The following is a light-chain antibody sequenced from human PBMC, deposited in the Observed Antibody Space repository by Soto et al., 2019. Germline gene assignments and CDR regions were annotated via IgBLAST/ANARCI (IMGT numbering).Light chain of an antibody. CDR3: QLYNSYT. J-gene: IGKJ2*01. Sequence: DIQMTQTPSTLSASVGDRVTITCRASQSFSTWLAWYQQKPGEAPKLLIFDASSLERGVPSRFSGSGSGTEFTLTISSLQPEDFATYYCQLYNSYTFGQGTKLEI. CDR2: DAS. V-gene: IGKV1-5*01. CDR1: QSFSTW.